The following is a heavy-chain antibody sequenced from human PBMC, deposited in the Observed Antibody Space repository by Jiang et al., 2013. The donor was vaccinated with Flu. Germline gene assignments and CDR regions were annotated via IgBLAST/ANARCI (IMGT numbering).Heavy chain of an antibody. V-gene: IGHV4-59*01. D-gene: IGHD3-22*01. Sequence: LLKPSETLSLTCTVSGGSISNYYWTWIRQPPGKGLEWIGYIYYSGSTNYNPSLQSRVTMSIDTSKNQFSLKLSSVTAADTAIYYCAGGHYYDSSGYSYPWFDPWGQG. CDR3: AGGHYYDSSGYSYPWFDP. CDR1: GGSISNYY. CDR2: IYYSGST. J-gene: IGHJ5*02.